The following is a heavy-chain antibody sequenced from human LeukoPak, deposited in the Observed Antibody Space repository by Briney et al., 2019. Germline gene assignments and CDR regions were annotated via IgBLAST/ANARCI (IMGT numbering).Heavy chain of an antibody. D-gene: IGHD3-22*01. V-gene: IGHV3-33*01. J-gene: IGHJ1*01. CDR2: IWYDGSNK. Sequence: PGRSLTLSCAASGFTFSSYGMHWVRQAPGKGLEWVAVIWYDGSNKYYADSVKGRFTISRDNSKNTLYLQMNSLRAEDTAVYYCATVLYYDSSGPSNRYFQHWGQGTLVTVSS. CDR1: GFTFSSYG. CDR3: ATVLYYDSSGPSNRYFQH.